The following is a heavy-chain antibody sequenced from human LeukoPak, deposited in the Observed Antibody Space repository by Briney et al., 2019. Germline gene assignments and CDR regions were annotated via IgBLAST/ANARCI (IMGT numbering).Heavy chain of an antibody. D-gene: IGHD2-15*01. Sequence: GASVKVSCKASGYTFTSYDINWVRQATGQGLEWMGWINTNTGNPTYAQGFTGRFVFSLDTSVSTAYLQISSLKAEDTAVYYCARVHCSGGSCYRGGLGYWGQGTLVTVSS. CDR2: INTNTGNP. CDR1: GYTFTSYD. CDR3: ARVHCSGGSCYRGGLGY. V-gene: IGHV7-4-1*02. J-gene: IGHJ4*02.